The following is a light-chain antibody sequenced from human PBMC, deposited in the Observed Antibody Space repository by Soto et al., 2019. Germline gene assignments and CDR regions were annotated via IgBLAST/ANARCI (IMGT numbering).Light chain of an antibody. CDR2: EDI. V-gene: IGLV2-23*01. CDR1: SSDVGSYNL. J-gene: IGLJ2*01. CDR3: CSYAGGTSVV. Sequence: QSALTQPASVSGSPGQSITISCTGTSSDVGSYNLVSWYQQHPGKAPKLMIYEDIERPSGVSNRFSGSKSGNTASLTISGLQNEDEDDYYCCSYAGGTSVVFGGGTKLTVL.